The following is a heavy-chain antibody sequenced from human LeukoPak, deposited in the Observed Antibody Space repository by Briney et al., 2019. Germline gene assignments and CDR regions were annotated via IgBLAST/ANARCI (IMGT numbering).Heavy chain of an antibody. V-gene: IGHV4-31*11. CDR1: GDSISSGGYW. Sequence: PSQTLSLTCAVSGDSISSGGYWWSWIRQHPGKGPEWIGYISYGGNTYYNPTLKSRVAISADTPKNQFSLKLSSTTAADTAVYYCARAPVATPSEFDYWGQGTLVTVSS. CDR3: ARAPVATPSEFDY. J-gene: IGHJ4*02. CDR2: ISYGGNT. D-gene: IGHD5-12*01.